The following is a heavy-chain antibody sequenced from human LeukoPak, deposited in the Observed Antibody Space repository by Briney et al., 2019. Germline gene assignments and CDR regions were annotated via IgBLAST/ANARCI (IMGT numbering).Heavy chain of an antibody. J-gene: IGHJ6*02. CDR3: ARTYYDFWSGYHTISYYYGMDV. CDR2: INPNSGGT. Sequence: ASVKVSCKASGYTFTGYYMHWVRRAPGQGLEWMGWINPNSGGTNYAQKFQGRVTMTRDTSISTAYMELSRLRSDDTAVYYCARTYYDFWSGYHTISYYYGMDVWGQGTTVTVSS. D-gene: IGHD3-3*01. CDR1: GYTFTGYY. V-gene: IGHV1-2*02.